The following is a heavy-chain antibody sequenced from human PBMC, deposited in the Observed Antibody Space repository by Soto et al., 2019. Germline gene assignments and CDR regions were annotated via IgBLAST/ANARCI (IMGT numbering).Heavy chain of an antibody. CDR3: AKDSLSHRYSSGWYEFDY. V-gene: IGHV3-23*01. D-gene: IGHD6-19*01. CDR1: GFTFSSYA. J-gene: IGHJ4*02. CDR2: ISGSGGST. Sequence: GESLKISCAASGFTFSSYAMSWVRQAPGKGLEWVSAISGSGGSTYYPDSVKGRFTISRDNSKNTLYLQMNSLRAEETAVYYCAKDSLSHRYSSGWYEFDYWGQGTLVTVSS.